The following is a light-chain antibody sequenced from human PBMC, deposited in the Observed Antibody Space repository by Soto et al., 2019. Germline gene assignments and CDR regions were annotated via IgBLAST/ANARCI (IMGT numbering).Light chain of an antibody. CDR2: QAS. Sequence: DIQMTQSPSTLSASVGDRVTITGRASQSISHWLAWYQQKPGKAPTLLIFQASSLESGVPSRFSGSGSGTEFTLTISSLQPDDFATYYCQHYYDFPWTFGQGTTVEI. CDR3: QHYYDFPWT. CDR1: QSISHW. J-gene: IGKJ1*01. V-gene: IGKV1-5*03.